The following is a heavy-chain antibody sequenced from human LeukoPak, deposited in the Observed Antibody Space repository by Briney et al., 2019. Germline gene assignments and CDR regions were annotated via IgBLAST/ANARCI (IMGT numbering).Heavy chain of an antibody. D-gene: IGHD3-16*01. V-gene: IGHV3-33*01. J-gene: IGHJ5*02. CDR2: VWYDGRNR. CDR3: GYSGGSLNL. CDR1: GYTFSRHG. Sequence: GGSPRLSCAASGYTFSRHGIHWVRQAPGKGLEWVAVVWYDGRNRDYADSVKGRFTISKDNSNNMVFLQVDRLYYCARLWGGNGYSGGSLNLWGQGTLVTVSS.